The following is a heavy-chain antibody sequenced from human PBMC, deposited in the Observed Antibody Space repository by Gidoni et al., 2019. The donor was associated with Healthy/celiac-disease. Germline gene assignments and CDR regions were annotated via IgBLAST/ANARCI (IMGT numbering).Heavy chain of an antibody. V-gene: IGHV3-30*02. CDR2: IRYDGSNK. J-gene: IGHJ4*02. D-gene: IGHD3-10*01. Sequence: QVQLVESGGGGVQPGGSLRRSCAASGFTFSSYGMHWVRQAPGKGLGLVAFIRYDGSNKYYADSVKGRFTFSRDNSKNTLYLQISSLRAEDTAVYYCAKGGITMVRGVIDYWGQGTLVTVSS. CDR3: AKGGITMVRGVIDY. CDR1: GFTFSSYG.